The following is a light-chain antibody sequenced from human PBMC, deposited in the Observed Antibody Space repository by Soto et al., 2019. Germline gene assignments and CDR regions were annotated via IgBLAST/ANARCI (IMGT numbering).Light chain of an antibody. J-gene: IGLJ3*02. CDR1: TGAVTSNHH. CDR2: DTS. V-gene: IGLV7-46*01. CDR3: LLSYNAARV. Sequence: QAVVTQEPSLTVSPGGTVTLTCGSSTGAVTSNHHPYWFQQKAGQAPRTLIYDTSNKHSWTPARFSGSLLGDKAALTLSGAHHEDEAQYYCLLSYNAARVFGGGTKVTVL.